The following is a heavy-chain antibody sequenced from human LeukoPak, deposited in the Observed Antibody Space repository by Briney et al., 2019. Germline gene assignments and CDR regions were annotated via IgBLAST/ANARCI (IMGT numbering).Heavy chain of an antibody. CDR2: IYYSGST. V-gene: IGHV4-39*01. J-gene: IGHJ6*03. CDR1: GGSISSSSYY. CDR3: ARLRDYYYMDV. Sequence: SETLSLTCTVSGGSISSSSYYWCWIRQPPGKGLEWIGSIYYSGSTYYNPSLKSRVTISVDTSKNQFSLKLSSVTAADTAVYYCARLRDYYYMDVWGKGTTVTVSS.